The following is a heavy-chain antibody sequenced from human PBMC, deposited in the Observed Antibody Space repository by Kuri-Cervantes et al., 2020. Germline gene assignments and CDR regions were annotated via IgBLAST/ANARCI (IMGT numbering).Heavy chain of an antibody. Sequence: GESLKISCVASGFTFSSYDIVWVRQAPGKGLEWVSGITGISVTYYADSVKGRFTISRDNAKNSLYLQMNSLRAEDTALYYCARRAGYGFSYYYYYMDVWGKGTTVTVSS. CDR1: GFTFSSYD. D-gene: IGHD5-18*01. CDR2: ITGISVT. V-gene: IGHV3-23*01. CDR3: ARRAGYGFSYYYYYMDV. J-gene: IGHJ6*03.